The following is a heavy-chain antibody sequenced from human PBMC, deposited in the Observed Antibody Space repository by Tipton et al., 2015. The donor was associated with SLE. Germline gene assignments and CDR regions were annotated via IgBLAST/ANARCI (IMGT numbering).Heavy chain of an antibody. D-gene: IGHD2-8*01. CDR3: ARENGFLGAFDI. CDR1: GFTFSTYS. CDR2: IKQDGSEK. J-gene: IGHJ3*02. Sequence: SLRLSCAASGFTFSTYSMNWVRQAPGKGLEWVANIKQDGSEKYYVDSVKGRFTISRDNSKNTLYLQMNSLRAEDTAVYYCARENGFLGAFDIWGQGTMVTVSS. V-gene: IGHV3-7*01.